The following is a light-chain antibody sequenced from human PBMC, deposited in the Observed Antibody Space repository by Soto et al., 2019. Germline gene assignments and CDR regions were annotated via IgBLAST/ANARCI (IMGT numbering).Light chain of an antibody. CDR3: QSYDSSLGYV. J-gene: IGLJ1*01. CDR2: GNN. V-gene: IGLV1-40*01. Sequence: QAVVTQPPSVSGAPGQRVTISCTGSSSNIGAGYDVHWYQQLPGTAPKLLIYGNNNRPSGVPDRFSGSKSGTSASLAITGHQAEDEADYYCQSYDSSLGYVFGTGTKLTVL. CDR1: SSNIGAGYD.